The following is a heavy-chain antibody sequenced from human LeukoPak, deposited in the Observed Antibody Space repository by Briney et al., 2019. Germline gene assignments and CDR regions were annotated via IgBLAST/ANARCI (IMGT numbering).Heavy chain of an antibody. Sequence: SQTLSLTCTVSGGSISSGSYYWNWIRQPAGKGLEWIGRIYTTGSTTGSTTYNPSLKSRVTISINTSKTHFSLELSSVTAADTAVYYCARDAPGIAAAGVYRGQGTLVTVSS. V-gene: IGHV4-61*02. D-gene: IGHD6-13*01. J-gene: IGHJ4*02. CDR2: IYTTGSTTGST. CDR1: GGSISSGSYY. CDR3: ARDAPGIAAAGVY.